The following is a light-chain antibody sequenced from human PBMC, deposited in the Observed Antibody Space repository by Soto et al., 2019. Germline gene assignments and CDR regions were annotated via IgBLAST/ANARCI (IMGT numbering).Light chain of an antibody. J-gene: IGLJ1*01. CDR3: HSYSRTVSGYL. V-gene: IGLV1-40*01. CDR2: GNS. Sequence: QSVLTQPPSVSGAPGQRVTISCTGSSSNIGAGYDVHWYQQLPGTASKLLIYGNSNRPSGVPDRFSGSKSGTSASLAITGLEGEDEVDHHWHSYSRTVSGYLFAHGTKRT. CDR1: SSNIGAGYD.